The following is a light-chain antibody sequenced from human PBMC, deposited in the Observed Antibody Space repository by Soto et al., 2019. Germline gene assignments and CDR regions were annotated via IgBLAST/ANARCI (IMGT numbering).Light chain of an antibody. J-gene: IGKJ4*01. CDR2: GTS. Sequence: IVWTQSPCTQAVSTEERATLSCRASHSVSSSYLAWYQQKPGQAPRFLIYGTSSRATGIPDRFSGSGSGTDFSLTISILEPEDFAVYYCQQFSRYPLTFGRGTKVDIK. CDR3: QQFSRYPLT. CDR1: HSVSSSY. V-gene: IGKV3-20*01.